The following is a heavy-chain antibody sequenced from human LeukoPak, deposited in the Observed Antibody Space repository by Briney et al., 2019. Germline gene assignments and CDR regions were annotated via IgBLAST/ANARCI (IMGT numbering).Heavy chain of an antibody. V-gene: IGHV1-8*01. Sequence: ASVKVSCKASGYTFTDYDINWVRQATGQGLEWMGWMNPNSGNTGYAQKFQGRVTMTRNTSIRTAYMELSSLRAEDTAVYDCARVTYYYDSGTPRHFDYWGQGTLVTVSS. CDR3: ARVTYYYDSGTPRHFDY. CDR1: GYTFTDYD. CDR2: MNPNSGNT. D-gene: IGHD3-10*01. J-gene: IGHJ4*02.